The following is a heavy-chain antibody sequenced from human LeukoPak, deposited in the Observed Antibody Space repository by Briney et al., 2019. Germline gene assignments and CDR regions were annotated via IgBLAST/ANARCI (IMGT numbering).Heavy chain of an antibody. J-gene: IGHJ4*02. CDR3: ARQRDSGWYRAPFDY. CDR1: GGSISGYY. V-gene: IGHV4-59*01. CDR2: IYYTGST. D-gene: IGHD6-19*01. Sequence: SETLSLTCTVSGGSISGYYWSWIRQPPGKGLEWIGYIYYTGSTNYNPSLKSRVTISVDTSKNQFSLKLSSVTAADTAVYYCARQRDSGWYRAPFDYWGQGTLVTVSS.